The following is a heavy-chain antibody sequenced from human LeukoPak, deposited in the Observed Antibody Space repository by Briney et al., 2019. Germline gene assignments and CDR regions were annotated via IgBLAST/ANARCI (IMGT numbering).Heavy chain of an antibody. V-gene: IGHV3-30*03. D-gene: IGHD6-13*01. CDR1: GFTFSSYG. Sequence: PGRSLRLSCAASGFTFSSYGMHWVRQAPGKGLEWVAVISYDGSNKYYADSVKGRFTISRDNSKNTLYLQMNSLRAEDAAVYYCATIAAAVPFVYWGQGTLVTVSS. CDR3: ATIAAAVPFVY. CDR2: ISYDGSNK. J-gene: IGHJ4*02.